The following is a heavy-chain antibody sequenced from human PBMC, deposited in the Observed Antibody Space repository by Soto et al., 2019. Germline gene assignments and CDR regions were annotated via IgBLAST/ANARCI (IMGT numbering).Heavy chain of an antibody. CDR2: INPNSGGT. CDR3: ARDVNRGWYVSLGYYGMDV. D-gene: IGHD6-19*01. Sequence: ASVKVSFKASGYTFTGYYMHWLRQAPGQGLEWMGWINPNSGGTNYAQKFQSWVTMTRDTSISTAYMELSRLRSDDTAVYYCARDVNRGWYVSLGYYGMDVWGQGTTVTVSS. V-gene: IGHV1-2*04. CDR1: GYTFTGYY. J-gene: IGHJ6*02.